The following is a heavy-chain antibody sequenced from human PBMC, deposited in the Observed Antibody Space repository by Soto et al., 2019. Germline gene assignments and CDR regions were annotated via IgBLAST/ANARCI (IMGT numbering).Heavy chain of an antibody. CDR3: ARPEIPTRSSDYHYPLDH. CDR2: IYPGDSDT. V-gene: IGHV5-51*01. J-gene: IGHJ4*02. Sequence: PGESLKISCKGSGDIFSIYWIVWVRQVPGKGLEWMGIIYPGDSDTRYNPSFQGQVTISVDKSTSTAYLRWNSLKASDTAIYYCARPEIPTRSSDYHYPLDHSGQGTLVIVSS. D-gene: IGHD3-22*01. CDR1: GDIFSIYW.